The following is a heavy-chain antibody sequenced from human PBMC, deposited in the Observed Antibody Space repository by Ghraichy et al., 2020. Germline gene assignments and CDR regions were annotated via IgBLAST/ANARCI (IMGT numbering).Heavy chain of an antibody. V-gene: IGHV4-34*01. Sequence: GSLRLSCAVYGGSFSDYYWGWIRQSPGKGLERIGEINHRGTTSYSPSFESRVTISVDTSRNQFSLRLNSVTAADTAIYYCARRWLRLRFFDLWGRDTLVSVSS. CDR3: ARRWLRLRFFDL. J-gene: IGHJ2*01. CDR2: INHRGTT. D-gene: IGHD5-12*01. CDR1: GGSFSDYY.